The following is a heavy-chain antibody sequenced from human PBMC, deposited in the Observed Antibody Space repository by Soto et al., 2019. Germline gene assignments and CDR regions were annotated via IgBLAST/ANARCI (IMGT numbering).Heavy chain of an antibody. V-gene: IGHV3-13*01. J-gene: IGHJ6*03. CDR2: IGTAGDT. D-gene: IGHD6-6*01. CDR3: ARESVEYSSSYSQGSSDYYYYYMDV. Sequence: GGSLRLSCAASGFTFSSYDMHWVRQATGKGLEWVSAIGTAGDTYYAGSVEGRVTISRENAKNSLYLQMNSLRAGDTAVYYCARESVEYSSSYSQGSSDYYYYYMDVWGKGTTVTVSS. CDR1: GFTFSSYD.